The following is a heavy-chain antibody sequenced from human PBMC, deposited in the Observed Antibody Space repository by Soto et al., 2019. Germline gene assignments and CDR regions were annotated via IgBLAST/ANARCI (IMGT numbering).Heavy chain of an antibody. CDR3: SKKMYDYVWGSYRHYYFDY. V-gene: IGHV3-23*01. Sequence: GGSLRLSCAASGFTFSSYAMSWVRQAPGKGLEWVSAISGSGGSTYYADSVKGRFTISRDNSKNTLYLQMNSLRAEDTAVYYSSKKMYDYVWGSYRHYYFDYWGQGTLVTVSS. CDR2: ISGSGGST. J-gene: IGHJ4*02. D-gene: IGHD3-16*02. CDR1: GFTFSSYA.